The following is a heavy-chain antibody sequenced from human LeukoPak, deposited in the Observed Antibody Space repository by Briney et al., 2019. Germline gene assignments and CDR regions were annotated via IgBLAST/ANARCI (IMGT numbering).Heavy chain of an antibody. CDR1: GFTFTNAW. D-gene: IGHD6-6*01. Sequence: GGSLRLSCAASGFTFTNAWMTWVRQAPGKGLGWVGRIKSKTDGGTTDYAAPVKGRFTISRDDSETTLYLQMNSLKTEDTAVYFCTTNGGLYSSSLYLQHWGQGTLVTVSS. CDR3: TTNGGLYSSSLYLQH. V-gene: IGHV3-15*01. CDR2: IKSKTDGGTT. J-gene: IGHJ1*01.